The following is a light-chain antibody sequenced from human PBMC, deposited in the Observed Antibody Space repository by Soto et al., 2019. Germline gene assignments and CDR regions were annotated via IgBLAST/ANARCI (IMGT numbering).Light chain of an antibody. V-gene: IGLV2-14*01. CDR3: SSYTSSSTVV. J-gene: IGLJ2*01. Sequence: QSALTQPASVSGSPGQSITISCTGTSSDVGGYDYVSWYQQHPGKAPKLMIYNVRNRPSGVSNRFSGSKAGNTASLTISGLQAEHEAAYYCSSYTSSSTVVFGGGTKLTVL. CDR2: NVR. CDR1: SSDVGGYDY.